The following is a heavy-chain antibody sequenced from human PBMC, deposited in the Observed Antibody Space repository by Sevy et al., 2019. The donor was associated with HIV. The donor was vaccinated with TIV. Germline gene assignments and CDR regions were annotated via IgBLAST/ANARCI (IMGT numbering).Heavy chain of an antibody. CDR3: AKDFTGYNGMDV. D-gene: IGHD3-9*01. V-gene: IGHV3-30*18. Sequence: GGSLRLSCIVSGISFTTSGMHWVRQAPGKGLEWVAVISYNGRDKFYAESVKGRSTISRDNSKNMLYLQINSLGVEDTAVYYCAKDFTGYNGMDVWGQGTMVTVSS. J-gene: IGHJ6*02. CDR1: GISFTTSG. CDR2: ISYNGRDK.